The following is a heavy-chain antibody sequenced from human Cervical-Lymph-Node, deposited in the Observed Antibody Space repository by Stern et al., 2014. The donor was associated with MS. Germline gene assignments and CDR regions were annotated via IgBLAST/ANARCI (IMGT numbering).Heavy chain of an antibody. Sequence: QVQLMQSGGGAVKPGGSLRLSCAASGFDFSDYYMTWIRQAPGKGLEWVSYISHDGDTIYYSDSVNGRFTVSRDNAKNSMYLQMSSLRVGDTAVYYCARATPGRPAYWGQGILVSVSS. V-gene: IGHV3-11*01. D-gene: IGHD2-15*01. CDR2: ISHDGDTI. J-gene: IGHJ4*02. CDR1: GFDFSDYY. CDR3: ARATPGRPAY.